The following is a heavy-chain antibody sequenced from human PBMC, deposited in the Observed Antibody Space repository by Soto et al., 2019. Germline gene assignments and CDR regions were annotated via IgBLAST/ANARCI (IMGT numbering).Heavy chain of an antibody. CDR3: AKGRGVWPHYYMDV. Sequence: EVQLLESGGGLVQPGGSLRLSCAASGFTFSSYAMRWVRQAPGKGLEWVSAISGSGGSTKYADSVKGRFTISRDTSKNTLYLQMNSRRDENTAVYYWAKGRGVWPHYYMDVWGTGTTVTVSS. D-gene: IGHD2-21*01. CDR2: ISGSGGST. V-gene: IGHV3-23*01. CDR1: GFTFSSYA. J-gene: IGHJ6*03.